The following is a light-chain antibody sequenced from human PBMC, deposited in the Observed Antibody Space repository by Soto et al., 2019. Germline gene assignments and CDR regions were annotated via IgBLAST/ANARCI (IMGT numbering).Light chain of an antibody. CDR2: DVS. CDR1: TSDIGGYNY. CDR3: NSYRSGSTPYV. Sequence: QSVLTQPASVSGSPGQSITISCTGTTSDIGGYNYVSWYQQHPGKAPKLILYDVSNRPSGVSNRFSGSKSGSTASLTISGLQAEDEADYYCNSYRSGSTPYVFGTGTKVTVL. J-gene: IGLJ1*01. V-gene: IGLV2-14*01.